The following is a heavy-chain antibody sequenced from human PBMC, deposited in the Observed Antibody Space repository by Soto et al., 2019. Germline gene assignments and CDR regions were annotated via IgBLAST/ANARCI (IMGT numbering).Heavy chain of an antibody. V-gene: IGHV3-23*01. CDR3: AKDYMPSPYCFNY. D-gene: IGHD2-2*01. J-gene: IGHJ4*02. CDR1: GFTFSSYA. Sequence: EVQLLESGGGLVQPGGSLRLSCAVSGFTFSSYAMGWVRQAPGKGLEWVSAINAGGGSTHFADSVKGRFTISRDNFKSTLFLQMNSPRAEDTAVYYCAKDYMPSPYCFNYWGQGTLVTVSS. CDR2: INAGGGST.